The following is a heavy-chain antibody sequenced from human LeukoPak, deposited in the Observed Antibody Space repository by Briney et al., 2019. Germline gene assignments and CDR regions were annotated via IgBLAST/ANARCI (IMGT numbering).Heavy chain of an antibody. CDR2: IKSKSEGVTT. CDR1: GFTVRSNY. CDR3: TTERLREYNDSRGYLGDS. J-gene: IGHJ4*02. D-gene: IGHD3-22*01. Sequence: GGSLRLSCAASGFTVRSNYMSWVRQAPGKGLEWVGRIKSKSEGVTTDYAAPVKARFTISRDDSKNTLYLQMNSLTSEDTALYYCTTERLREYNDSRGYLGDSWGQGTLVTVSS. V-gene: IGHV3-15*01.